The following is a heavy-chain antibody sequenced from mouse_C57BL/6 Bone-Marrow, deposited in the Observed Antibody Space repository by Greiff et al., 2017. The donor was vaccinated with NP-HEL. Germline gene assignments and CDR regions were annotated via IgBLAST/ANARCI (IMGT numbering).Heavy chain of an antibody. J-gene: IGHJ4*01. CDR3: TRRFYYYGSSYAMDY. D-gene: IGHD1-1*01. V-gene: IGHV1-15*01. CDR2: IDPETGGT. CDR1: GYTFTDYE. Sequence: VQLQQSGAELVRPGASVTLSCKASGYTFTDYEMHWVKQTPVHGLEWIGAIDPETGGTAYNQKFKGKAILTADKSSSTAYIELRSLTSEDSAVYYCTRRFYYYGSSYAMDYWGQGTSVTVSS.